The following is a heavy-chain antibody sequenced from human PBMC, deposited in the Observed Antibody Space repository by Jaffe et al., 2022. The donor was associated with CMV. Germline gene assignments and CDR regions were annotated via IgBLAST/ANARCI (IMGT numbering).Heavy chain of an antibody. J-gene: IGHJ4*02. V-gene: IGHV2-5*02. CDR1: GFSLRTSGVG. CDR2: IYWDDDK. Sequence: QITLKESGPPLVKPTQTLTLTCTFSGFSLRTSGVGVGWIRQPPGKALEWLALIYWDDDKIYSPSLKTRLTIAKDTSKNQVVLTMTNMDPVDTATYYCAHSMFGRIFDFWGQGTLVAVSS. D-gene: IGHD3-10*02. CDR3: AHSMFGRIFDF.